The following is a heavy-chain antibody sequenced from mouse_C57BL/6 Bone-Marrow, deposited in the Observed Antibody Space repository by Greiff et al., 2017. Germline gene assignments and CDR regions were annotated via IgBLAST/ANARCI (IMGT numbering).Heavy chain of an antibody. CDR3: ARLYWYFDV. Sequence: EVKLVESGGDLVKPGGSLKLSCAASGFTFSSYGMSWVRQTPDKRLEWVATISSGGSYTYYPASVKGRFTIYRDNAKNTLYLQMSSLKSEDTAMYYCARLYWYFDVWGTGTTVTVSS. CDR1: GFTFSSYG. V-gene: IGHV5-6*02. J-gene: IGHJ1*03. CDR2: ISSGGSYT.